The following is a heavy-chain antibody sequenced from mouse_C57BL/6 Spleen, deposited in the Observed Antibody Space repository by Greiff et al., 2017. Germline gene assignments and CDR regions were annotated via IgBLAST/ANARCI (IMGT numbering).Heavy chain of an antibody. CDR2: IYPSDGYT. V-gene: IGHV1-69*01. J-gene: IGHJ4*01. CDR1: GYTFTSYW. CDR3: ARSVATVVYYYAMGY. Sequence: QVQLQQPGAELVMPGASVKLSCKASGYTFTSYWMHWVKQRPGQGLEWIGEIYPSDGYTNYNQKFKGKSTLTVDKSSSTAYMQLRSLTSEDSAVYCCARSVATVVYYYAMGYWGQATSVTVSS. D-gene: IGHD1-1*01.